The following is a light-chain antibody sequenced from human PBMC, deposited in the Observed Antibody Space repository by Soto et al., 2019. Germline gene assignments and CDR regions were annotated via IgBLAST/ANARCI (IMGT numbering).Light chain of an antibody. V-gene: IGLV3-21*02. Sequence: SYELTQPPSVSVAPGQTARITCGGNNIGSKSVHWYQQRPGQAPVLVVYDDNDRPSGIPERFSGSNSGNTATLTISRVEAGDEADYYCQVWGSSAVFGGGTKVTVL. CDR2: DDN. CDR3: QVWGSSAV. CDR1: NIGSKS. J-gene: IGLJ2*01.